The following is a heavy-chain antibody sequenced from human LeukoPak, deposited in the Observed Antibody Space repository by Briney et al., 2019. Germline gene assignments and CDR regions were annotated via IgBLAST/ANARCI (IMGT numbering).Heavy chain of an antibody. V-gene: IGHV1-69*05. CDR3: ARDAYCSGGSCYHHEYYYYMDV. CDR2: IIPIFGTA. CDR1: GGTFSSYA. Sequence: SVXVSCKASGGTFSSYAVSWVRQAPGQGLEWMGGIIPIFGTADYAQKFQGRVTITTDESTSTAYMELSSLRSEDTAVYYCARDAYCSGGSCYHHEYYYYMDVWGKGTTVTVSS. J-gene: IGHJ6*03. D-gene: IGHD2-15*01.